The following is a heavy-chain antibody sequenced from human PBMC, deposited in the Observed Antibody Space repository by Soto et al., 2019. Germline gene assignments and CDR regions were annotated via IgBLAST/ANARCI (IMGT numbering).Heavy chain of an antibody. CDR1: GYTFTRYT. Sequence: QVQLVQSGAEVKKPGASVKISCKASGYTFTRYTMNWVRQAPGQRLEWMGWINPDNGNTKSSLKFQDRVIITRDTSASTAYMDLSSLRSDDTAVFYCARGIATGQLDPWGQGTLLTVSS. V-gene: IGHV1-3*01. CDR3: ARGIATGQLDP. J-gene: IGHJ5*02. D-gene: IGHD2-15*01. CDR2: INPDNGNT.